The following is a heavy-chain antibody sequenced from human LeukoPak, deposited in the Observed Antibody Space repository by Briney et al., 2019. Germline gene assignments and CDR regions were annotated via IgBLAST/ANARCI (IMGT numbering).Heavy chain of an antibody. V-gene: IGHV3-21*01. CDR3: ARPRYGGPGGDFDY. J-gene: IGHJ4*02. CDR2: ISSSSSYI. CDR1: GFTFSNAW. Sequence: GGSLRLSCAASGFTFSNAWMNWVRQAPGKGLEWVSSISSSSSYIYYADSVKGRFTISRDNAKNSLYLQMNSLRAEDTAVYYCARPRYGGPGGDFDYWGQGTLVTVSS. D-gene: IGHD1-26*01.